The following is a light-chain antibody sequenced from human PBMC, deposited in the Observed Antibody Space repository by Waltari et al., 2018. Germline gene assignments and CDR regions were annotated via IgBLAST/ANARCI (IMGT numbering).Light chain of an antibody. CDR2: DVT. CDR1: GSDVGDSNY. Sequence: QSALTQPRSVSGSPGQSVTISCTGTGSDVGDSNYVSWYQQHPGEAPQLVIYDVTKRPSGVPARFSGSKSGNSASLTVSGLQSEDEADYYCCSYAVTWVVVGGTKLTVL. CDR3: CSYAVTWV. J-gene: IGLJ3*02. V-gene: IGLV2-11*01.